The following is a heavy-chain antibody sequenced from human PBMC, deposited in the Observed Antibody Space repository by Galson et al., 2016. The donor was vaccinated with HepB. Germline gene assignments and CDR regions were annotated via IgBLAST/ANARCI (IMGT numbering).Heavy chain of an antibody. CDR1: GYTFTTYA. J-gene: IGHJ4*02. CDR2: INGGSGNI. Sequence: SVKVSCKASGYTFTTYAIYWVRQAPGQRLEWMGWINGGSGNINYSQKLQGRVTITMDTSASTAYMELSSLKSEDTAVYYCAKAPAGSWRTSDHWGQGTLVTVSS. V-gene: IGHV1-3*01. D-gene: IGHD6-6*01. CDR3: AKAPAGSWRTSDH.